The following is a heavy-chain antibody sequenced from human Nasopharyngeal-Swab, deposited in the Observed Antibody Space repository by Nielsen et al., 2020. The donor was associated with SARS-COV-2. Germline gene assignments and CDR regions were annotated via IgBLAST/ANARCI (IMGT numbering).Heavy chain of an antibody. CDR2: IHSVSSFT. D-gene: IGHD1-14*01. CDR1: GFSFSDYY. J-gene: IGHJ4*02. V-gene: IGHV3-11*06. CDR3: ARGRYNPY. Sequence: LKISCAASGFSFSDYYMSWIRQAPGKGLEWVSYIHSVSSFTDYADSVKGRFTISRDNAKNTLYLQMNTLRAEDTAVYYCARGRYNPYWGQGTLVTVSS.